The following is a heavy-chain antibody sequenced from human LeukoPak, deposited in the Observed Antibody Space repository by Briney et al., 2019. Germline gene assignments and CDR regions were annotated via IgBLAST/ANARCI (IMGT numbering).Heavy chain of an antibody. Sequence: SETLSLTCTVSGGSISSYYWSWIRQPPGKGLEWIGYIYYSGSTNYNPSLKSRVTISVDTSKNQFSLKLSSVTAADTAVYYCARGEPYYYDSSGYYPLEDHDAFDIWGQGTMVTVSS. CDR1: GGSISSYY. CDR2: IYYSGST. CDR3: ARGEPYYYDSSGYYPLEDHDAFDI. V-gene: IGHV4-59*01. J-gene: IGHJ3*02. D-gene: IGHD3-22*01.